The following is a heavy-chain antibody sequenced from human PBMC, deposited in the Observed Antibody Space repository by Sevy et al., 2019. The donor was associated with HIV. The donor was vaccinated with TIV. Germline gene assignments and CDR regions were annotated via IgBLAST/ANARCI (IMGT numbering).Heavy chain of an antibody. Sequence: GGSLRLSCAASGFTFSSYAMSWVRQAPGKGLEWVSAISGRGGSTYYADSVKGRFTISGDNSKNTLYLQMNSLRAEDTSVYYCATDYLSHYYDSSGYGRNTDYWGQGTLVTVSS. CDR3: ATDYLSHYYDSSGYGRNTDY. D-gene: IGHD3-22*01. V-gene: IGHV3-23*01. CDR2: ISGRGGST. CDR1: GFTFSSYA. J-gene: IGHJ4*02.